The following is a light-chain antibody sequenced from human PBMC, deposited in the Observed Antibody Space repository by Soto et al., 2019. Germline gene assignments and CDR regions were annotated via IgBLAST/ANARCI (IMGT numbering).Light chain of an antibody. CDR2: GAS. V-gene: IGKV3-20*01. CDR1: PGLSNEN. Sequence: EVVLTQSPGTLSLSPGERATLSCRATPGLSNENLAWFQQKPGQAPRLLIYGASSRATGIPDRFSGSGSGTEFSLSSSRLEPEDAAVYFCQQYGYSWTFGQGTKVQIK. CDR3: QQYGYSWT. J-gene: IGKJ1*01.